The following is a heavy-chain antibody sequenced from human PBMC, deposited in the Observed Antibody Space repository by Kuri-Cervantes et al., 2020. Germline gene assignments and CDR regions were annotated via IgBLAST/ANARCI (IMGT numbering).Heavy chain of an antibody. CDR3: ASAADEAVAGY. CDR2: ISAYNGDT. J-gene: IGHJ4*02. V-gene: IGHV1-18*01. CDR1: GYTFIGYG. Sequence: ASVKVSCKASGYTFIGYGISWVRQAPGQGLEWMGWISAYNGDTNYAQKLQGRVTLTTDTSTSTAYMELRSLRSEDTAVYYCASAADEAVAGYWGQGTLVTVSS. D-gene: IGHD6-19*01.